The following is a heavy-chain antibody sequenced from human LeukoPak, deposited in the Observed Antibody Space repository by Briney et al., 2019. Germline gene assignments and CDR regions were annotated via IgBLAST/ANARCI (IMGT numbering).Heavy chain of an antibody. V-gene: IGHV6-1*01. Sequence: SQTLSLTCAISGDSVSSNSAAWNWIRQSPSRGLEWLGRTYYRSKWYNDYAVSVKSRITINPDTSKNQFSLQLNSVTPEDTAVYYCARVPRIAAVGLYYFDYWGQGTLVTVSS. CDR1: GDSVSSNSAA. CDR2: TYYRSKWYN. CDR3: ARVPRIAAVGLYYFDY. D-gene: IGHD6-13*01. J-gene: IGHJ4*02.